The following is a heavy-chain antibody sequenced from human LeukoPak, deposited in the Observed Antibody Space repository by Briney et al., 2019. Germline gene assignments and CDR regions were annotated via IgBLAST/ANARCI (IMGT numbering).Heavy chain of an antibody. Sequence: SGPTLVNPTQTLTLTCTFSGFSLSTSGMCVSWIRQPPGKALEWLARIDWDDDKYYSTSLKTRLTISKDTSKNQVVLTTTNMDPVDTATYYCARTTTVVSSYYFDYWGQGTLVTVSS. CDR3: ARTTTVVSSYYFDY. J-gene: IGHJ4*02. D-gene: IGHD4-23*01. CDR2: IDWDDDK. CDR1: GFSLSTSGMC. V-gene: IGHV2-70*11.